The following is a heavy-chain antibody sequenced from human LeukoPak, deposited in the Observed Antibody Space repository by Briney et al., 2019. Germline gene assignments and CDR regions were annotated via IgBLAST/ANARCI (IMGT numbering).Heavy chain of an antibody. CDR2: IYYSGST. CDR3: ARAKSEYRSSSWGDYFDY. Sequence: SQTLSLNCTVSGGSISSGDYYWSWIRQPPGKGLEWIGYIYYSGSTYYNPSLKSRVTISVDTSKNQFSLKVSSVTAADTAVYYCARAKSEYRSSSWGDYFDYWGQGTLVTVSS. V-gene: IGHV4-30-4*08. CDR1: GGSISSGDYY. D-gene: IGHD6-6*01. J-gene: IGHJ4*02.